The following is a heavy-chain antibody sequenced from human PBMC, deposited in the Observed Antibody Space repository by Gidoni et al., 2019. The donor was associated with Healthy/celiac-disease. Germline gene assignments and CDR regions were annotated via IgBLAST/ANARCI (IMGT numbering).Heavy chain of an antibody. Sequence: QVQLVQSGAAVKKPGASVKVSCKASGYTFTGYYMHWVRQAPGQGLEWMGRINPNSGGTNYAQKFQGRVTMTRDTSISTAYMELSRLRSDDTAVYYCARDLGYCSGGSCPTSWSYYYYMDVWGKGTTVTVSS. V-gene: IGHV1-2*06. D-gene: IGHD2-15*01. CDR1: GYTFTGYY. J-gene: IGHJ6*03. CDR3: ARDLGYCSGGSCPTSWSYYYYMDV. CDR2: INPNSGGT.